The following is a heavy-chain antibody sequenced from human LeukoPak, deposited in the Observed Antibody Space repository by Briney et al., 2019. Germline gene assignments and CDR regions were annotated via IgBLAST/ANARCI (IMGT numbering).Heavy chain of an antibody. D-gene: IGHD5-18*01. V-gene: IGHV3-53*01. CDR2: IYSGGST. CDR3: ARGGRGYSYGWAGYYFDY. J-gene: IGHJ4*02. Sequence: GGSLRLSCAASGFTVSSNYMSWVRQAPGKGLEWVSVIYSGGSTYYADSVKGRFTISRDNSKNTLYLQMNSLRAEDTAVYYCARGGRGYSYGWAGYYFDYWGQGTLVTVSS. CDR1: GFTVSSNY.